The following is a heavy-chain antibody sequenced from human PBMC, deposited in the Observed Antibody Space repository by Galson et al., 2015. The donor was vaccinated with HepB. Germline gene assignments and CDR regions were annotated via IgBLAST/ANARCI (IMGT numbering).Heavy chain of an antibody. D-gene: IGHD6-19*01. J-gene: IGHJ2*01. CDR3: ARQDVAGTWYFDL. CDR1: GFTFDDYA. Sequence: SLRLSCAASGFTFDDYATHWVRQAPGKGLEWVSGISWNSGSIGYADSVKGRFTISRDNAKNSLYLQMNSLRAEDTAVYYCARQDVAGTWYFDLWGRGTLVTVSS. CDR2: ISWNSGSI. V-gene: IGHV3-9*01.